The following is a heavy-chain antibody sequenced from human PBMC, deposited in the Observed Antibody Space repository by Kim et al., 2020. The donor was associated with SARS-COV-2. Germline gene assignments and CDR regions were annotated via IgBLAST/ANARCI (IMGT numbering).Heavy chain of an antibody. CDR3: ARGALKGSSSWYYFDY. V-gene: IGHV3-33*01. J-gene: IGHJ4*02. CDR2: IWYDGSNK. Sequence: GGSLRLSCAASGFTFSSYGMHWVRQAPGKGLEWVAVIWYDGSNKYYADSVKGRFTISRDNSKNTLYLQMNSLRAEDTAVYYCARGALKGSSSWYYFDYWGQGTLVTVSS. CDR1: GFTFSSYG. D-gene: IGHD6-13*01.